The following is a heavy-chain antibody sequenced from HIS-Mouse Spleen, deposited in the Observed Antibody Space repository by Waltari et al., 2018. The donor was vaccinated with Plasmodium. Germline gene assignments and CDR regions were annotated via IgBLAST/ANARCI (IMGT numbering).Heavy chain of an antibody. CDR1: GGSFCGYS. CDR3: ARLVVVASKDSY. V-gene: IGHV4-34*02. Sequence: QVQLQQWGAGLLKPSETLSLTCAVYGGSFCGYSWSWIRQPPGKGLEWIGEINHSGSTNYNPSLKSRVTISVDTSKNQFSLKLSSVTAADTAVYYCARLVVVASKDSYWGQGTLVTVSS. CDR2: INHSGST. D-gene: IGHD2-15*01. J-gene: IGHJ4*02.